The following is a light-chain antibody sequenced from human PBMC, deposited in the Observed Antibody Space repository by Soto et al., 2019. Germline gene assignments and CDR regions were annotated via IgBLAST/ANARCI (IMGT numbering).Light chain of an antibody. J-gene: IGKJ5*01. CDR2: KAS. Sequence: DIQMTQSPSTLSASVGDRVTITCRASQSISSWLAWYQQKPGKAPKLLIYKASSLESGIPSRFSGSGSGTEFPLTISMLQPDVFASYYCQQYNRYSITFGQGTRLEIK. CDR3: QQYNRYSIT. V-gene: IGKV1-5*03. CDR1: QSISSW.